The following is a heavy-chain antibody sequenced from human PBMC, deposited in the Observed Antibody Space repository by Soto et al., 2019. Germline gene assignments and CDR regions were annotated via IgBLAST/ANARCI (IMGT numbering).Heavy chain of an antibody. CDR2: IFPADSGT. D-gene: IGHD2-2*01. CDR3: ARRGKYPNWLDP. J-gene: IGHJ5*02. V-gene: IGHV5-51*01. CDR1: GYNFGGYW. Sequence: GESLKISCKGFGYNFGGYWIAWVRQMPGKGLEWMGIIFPADSGTRYSPSFQGQVSISVDTAITTTFLHLSSLRPSDTGTYFCARRGKYPNWLDPWGQGTLVTFSS.